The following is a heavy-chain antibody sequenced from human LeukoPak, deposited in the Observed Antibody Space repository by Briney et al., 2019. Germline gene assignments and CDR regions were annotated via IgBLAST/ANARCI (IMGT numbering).Heavy chain of an antibody. CDR1: GFTVSSNY. CDR3: ARDSPVSAFDY. J-gene: IGHJ4*02. D-gene: IGHD3-16*02. CDR2: IYSGGST. V-gene: IGHV3-53*01. Sequence: GGSLRLSCAASGFTVSSNYMSWVRQAPGKGLEWVSVIYSGGSTYYADSVKGRFTISRDNSKNTLYLQMNSLRAEDTAVYYCARDSPVSAFDYWSQGTLVTVSS.